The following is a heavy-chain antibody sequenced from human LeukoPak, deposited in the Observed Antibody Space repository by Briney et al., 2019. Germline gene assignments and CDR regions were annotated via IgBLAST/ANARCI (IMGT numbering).Heavy chain of an antibody. Sequence: PGGSLRLSCAASGFTFSSYAMSWVRQAPGKGLEWVSAISGSGGSTYYADSVKGRFTISRDNAKNSLYLQMNSLRAEDTAVYYCARLYYDSSDSFAYWGQGTLVTVSS. J-gene: IGHJ4*02. CDR3: ARLYYDSSDSFAY. D-gene: IGHD3-22*01. CDR1: GFTFSSYA. CDR2: ISGSGGST. V-gene: IGHV3-23*01.